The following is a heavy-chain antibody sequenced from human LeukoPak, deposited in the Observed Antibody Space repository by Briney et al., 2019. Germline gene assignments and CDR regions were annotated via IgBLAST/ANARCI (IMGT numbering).Heavy chain of an antibody. CDR3: AAVLDASPPEKPGIAVAGTDY. V-gene: IGHV3-48*03. CDR1: GFTFSSYE. CDR2: ISSTSGSAI. D-gene: IGHD6-19*01. Sequence: PGGSLRLSCSASGFTFSSYEMNWVRQAPGKGLEWVSYISSTSGSAIYYADSVKGRFTISRDNAKNSLYLQMNSLRAEDTAVYYCAAVLDASPPEKPGIAVAGTDYWGQGTLVTVSS. J-gene: IGHJ4*02.